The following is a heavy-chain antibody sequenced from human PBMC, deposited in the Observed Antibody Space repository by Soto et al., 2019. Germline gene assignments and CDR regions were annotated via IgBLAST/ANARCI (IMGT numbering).Heavy chain of an antibody. CDR1: GYTFTSYG. CDR3: VRVAMVRGPVMSVTGFDH. J-gene: IGHJ4*02. V-gene: IGHV1-18*01. D-gene: IGHD3-10*01. Sequence: QVQLVQSGAEVKKPGASVRVSCNTSGYTFTSYGISWVRQAPGQGLEWMGWISLFNGNTKYAQKFYGRVNMSADTSTSTAYMELRSLRSDDTAVYYCVRVAMVRGPVMSVTGFDHWGQGTLVTVSS. CDR2: ISLFNGNT.